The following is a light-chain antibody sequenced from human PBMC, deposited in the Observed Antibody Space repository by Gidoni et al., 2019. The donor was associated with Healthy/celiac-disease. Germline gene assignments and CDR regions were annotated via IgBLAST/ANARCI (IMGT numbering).Light chain of an antibody. V-gene: IGLV2-14*01. CDR3: SSYTTSSNYV. CDR2: EVS. Sequence: QSALTQPASVSGSPGQSITISCNGTSSDVGGYKYVSWYQQHPGKAPKLMIYEVSNRPSGVSNRFSGSKAGNTASLTISGLQAEDEADYYCSSYTTSSNYVFGTGTKVTVL. J-gene: IGLJ1*01. CDR1: SSDVGGYKY.